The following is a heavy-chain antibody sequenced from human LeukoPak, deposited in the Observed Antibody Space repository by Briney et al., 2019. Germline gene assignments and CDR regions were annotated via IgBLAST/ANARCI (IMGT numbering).Heavy chain of an antibody. CDR1: GYTFTSYD. Sequence: ASVKVSCKASGYTFTSYDINWVRQATGQGLEWMGWMNPNSGNTGYAQKFQGRVTITRNTSISTAYMELSSLRSEDTAVYYCATGPGIRYFDWLFDDAFDIWGQGTMVTVSS. J-gene: IGHJ3*02. V-gene: IGHV1-8*03. CDR3: ATGPGIRYFDWLFDDAFDI. D-gene: IGHD3-9*01. CDR2: MNPNSGNT.